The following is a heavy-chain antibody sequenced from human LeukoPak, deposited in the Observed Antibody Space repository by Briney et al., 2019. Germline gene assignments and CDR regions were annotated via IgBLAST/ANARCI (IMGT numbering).Heavy chain of an antibody. V-gene: IGHV1-69*04. CDR2: IIPILGIA. CDR3: APYCSSTSCHLPN. Sequence: SVKVSCKASGGTFSSYAISWVRQAPGQGLEWMGRIIPILGIANYAQKFQGRVTITADESTSTAYMELSSLRSEDTAVYYCAPYCSSTSCHLPNWGQGTLVTVSS. CDR1: GGTFSSYA. J-gene: IGHJ4*02. D-gene: IGHD2-2*01.